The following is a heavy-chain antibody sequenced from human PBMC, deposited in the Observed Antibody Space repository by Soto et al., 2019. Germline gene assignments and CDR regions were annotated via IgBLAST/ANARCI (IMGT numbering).Heavy chain of an antibody. CDR1: GYSFSRYW. D-gene: IGHD3-22*01. J-gene: IGHJ4*02. CDR3: ARDTFSGDSSGPHY. V-gene: IGHV5-51*01. CDR2: IYPGDSDT. Sequence: PGESLKISCKGSGYSFSRYWIAWVRQTPGKGLEWMGLIYPGDSDTRYSPSFQGQVTISADKSITTAYLQWSSLKASDTAIYYCARDTFSGDSSGPHYWGRGTLVTVSS.